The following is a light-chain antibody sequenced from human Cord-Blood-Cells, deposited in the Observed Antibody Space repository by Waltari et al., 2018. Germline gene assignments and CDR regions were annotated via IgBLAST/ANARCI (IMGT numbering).Light chain of an antibody. V-gene: IGKV3-11*01. CDR1: QSVSSY. CDR2: DAS. CDR3: QQRSNWPPT. J-gene: IGKJ2*01. Sequence: EIVLTQSPATLSLSPGERATLSCRASQSVSSYLAWYQQKPGQAPRLLIYDASNRATGXXARFXXSGSGTDFTLTISSLEPEDFAVYYCQQRSNWPPTFGQGTKLEIK.